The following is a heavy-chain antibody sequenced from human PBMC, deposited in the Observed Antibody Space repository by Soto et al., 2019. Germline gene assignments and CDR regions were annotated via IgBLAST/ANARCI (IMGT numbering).Heavy chain of an antibody. J-gene: IGHJ6*02. CDR2: VSDSGST. CDR1: GDSITNYY. CDR3: ARERVGHSAMDV. D-gene: IGHD1-26*01. Sequence: QVQLQESGPGLVKPSETLSLMCTVSGDSITNYYWSWIRQSPAKGLEWIGYVSDSGSTKYNPSLKSRVTISVDTSKNQFSLKLTSLTAADTAVYYCARERVGHSAMDVWGQGTTVTVSS. V-gene: IGHV4-59*12.